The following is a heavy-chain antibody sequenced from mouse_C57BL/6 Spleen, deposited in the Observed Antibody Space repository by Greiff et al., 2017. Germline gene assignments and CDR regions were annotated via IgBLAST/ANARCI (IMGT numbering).Heavy chain of an antibody. CDR3: ARIYYGNYGSSMDY. CDR2: ISSGSSTI. V-gene: IGHV5-17*01. J-gene: IGHJ4*01. D-gene: IGHD2-1*01. CDR1: GFTFSDYG. Sequence: EVKVVESGGGLVKPGGSLKLSCAASGFTFSDYGMHWVRQAPEKGLEWVAYISSGSSTIYYADTVKGRFTISRDNAKNTLFLQMTSLRSEDTAMYYCARIYYGNYGSSMDYWGQGTSVTVSS.